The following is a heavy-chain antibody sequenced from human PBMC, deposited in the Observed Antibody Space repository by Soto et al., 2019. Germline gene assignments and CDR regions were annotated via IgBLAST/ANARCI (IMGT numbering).Heavy chain of an antibody. Sequence: SETLALTCTVSVYSITTYYWSWIRQPAGKGLEWIGRIDTSGNTNYNPSLKSRVTMSVDTSKKQFSLKLTSVTAADTAVYYCARYSNNWFQTEGMDVWGQGTTVTVSS. V-gene: IGHV4-4*07. CDR3: ARYSNNWFQTEGMDV. J-gene: IGHJ6*02. CDR2: IDTSGNT. D-gene: IGHD6-13*01. CDR1: VYSITTYY.